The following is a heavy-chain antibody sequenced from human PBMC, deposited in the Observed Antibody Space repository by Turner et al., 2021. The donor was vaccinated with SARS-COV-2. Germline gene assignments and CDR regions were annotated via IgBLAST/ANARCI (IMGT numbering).Heavy chain of an antibody. D-gene: IGHD2-2*01. V-gene: IGHV1-69*08. CDR2: IISILGSA. CDR1: GTFSSYS. J-gene: IGHJ6*03. CDR3: ARSGYCSSSSCYGYYYYMDV. Sequence: GTFSSYSISWVRQAPGQGLEWMGRIISILGSASYAQKFQGRVTITAETSTSTAYMELSSLRSEDTAVYYCARSGYCSSSSCYGYYYYMDVWGKGTTVTVSS.